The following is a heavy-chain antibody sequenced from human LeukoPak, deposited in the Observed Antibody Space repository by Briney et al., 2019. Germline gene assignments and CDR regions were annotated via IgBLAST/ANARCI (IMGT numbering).Heavy chain of an antibody. J-gene: IGHJ4*02. CDR2: IYYSGST. V-gene: IGHV4-30-4*08. CDR3: ASRIVVVPAAPDAFDY. Sequence: SQTLSLTCTVSGGSISSGDYYWSWIRQPPGKGLEWIGYIYYSGSTYYNPSLKSRVTISVDTSKNQFSLKLSSVTAADTAVYYCASRIVVVPAAPDAFDYWGQGTLVTVSS. D-gene: IGHD2-2*01. CDR1: GGSISSGDYY.